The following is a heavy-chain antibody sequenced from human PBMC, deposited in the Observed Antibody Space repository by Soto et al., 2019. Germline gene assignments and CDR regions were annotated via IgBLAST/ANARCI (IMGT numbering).Heavy chain of an antibody. CDR3: TKNSAYALDY. J-gene: IGHJ4*02. CDR1: GGSVSNNNW. V-gene: IGHV4-4*02. Sequence: QVQLQESGPGLVKPSGTLSLSCAVSGGSVSNNNWWSWVRQSPGNGLEWIGEIHHSGGTSYNPSLESRAPLSVDKSKNELSLRLNYVPAADTAVYYCTKNSAYALDYWGLGILVTVSS. CDR2: IHHSGGT. D-gene: IGHD5-12*01.